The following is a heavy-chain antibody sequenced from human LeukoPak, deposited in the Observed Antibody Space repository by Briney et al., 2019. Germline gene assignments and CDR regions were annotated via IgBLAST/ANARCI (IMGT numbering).Heavy chain of an antibody. CDR1: GFSFHIYV. CDR2: INDSGDNI. J-gene: IGHJ4*02. D-gene: IGHD1-26*01. V-gene: IGHV3-23*01. CDR3: AKDRHGIVGATPFDH. Sequence: GGSLSLSCVASGFSFHIYVMSWVRQAPGKGLEWVSSINDSGDNINYADSVKGRFSISRDNSKSTLYLQMNSLRPEDTAVYYCAKDRHGIVGATPFDHWGQGTLVIVSS.